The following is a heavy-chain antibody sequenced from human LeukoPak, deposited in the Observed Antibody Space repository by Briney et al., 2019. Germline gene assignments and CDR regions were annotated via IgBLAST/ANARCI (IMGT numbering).Heavy chain of an antibody. V-gene: IGHV4-39*01. CDR1: GGSIKGGGFF. J-gene: IGHJ4*02. CDR2: IYYSGST. D-gene: IGHD1-1*01. Sequence: SETLSLTCSVSGGSIKGGGFFWNWVRQHPGKGLEWIGHIYYSGSTSYNPSLKSRVTMSVDTSKNQFSLKLTSVTAADTAVYYCARYSFPAWRSFDYWGQGTLVSVSP. CDR3: ARYSFPAWRSFDY.